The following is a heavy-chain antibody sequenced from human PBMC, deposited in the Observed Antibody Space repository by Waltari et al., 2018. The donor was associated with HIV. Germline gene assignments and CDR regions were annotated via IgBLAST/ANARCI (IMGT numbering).Heavy chain of an antibody. J-gene: IGHJ5*01. CDR1: GESFNDYY. CDR2: VSSGGVY. CDR3: ARWHRTNGSSYPYHSFHF. V-gene: IGHV4-34*02. D-gene: IGHD2-8*01. Sequence: QVQLRQWGSTLFKPSEPLSLTFAVYGESFNDYYWTWIRQAPGKRLEWIGGVSSGGVYCSCPAVRGTGRAGGSISGGTAKNQFALKLNAATAAATAMYLCARWHRTNGSSYPYHSFHFWRQGT.